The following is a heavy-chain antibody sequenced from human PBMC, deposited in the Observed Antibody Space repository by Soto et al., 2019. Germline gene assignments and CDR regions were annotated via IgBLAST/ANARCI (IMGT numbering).Heavy chain of an antibody. J-gene: IGHJ5*02. CDR1: GVSVSTYY. CDR2: IYYSGST. CDR3: ARRGCEYFSARWFDP. D-gene: IGHD6-6*01. Sequence: SETLSLTCTVSGVSVSTYYWSWIRQSPWKGLEWIGYIYYSGSTNYNPSLKSRVTISVDTSKNQFSMRLGSVTAADSAVYYCARRGCEYFSARWFDPWGRGTLVTVSS. V-gene: IGHV4-59*02.